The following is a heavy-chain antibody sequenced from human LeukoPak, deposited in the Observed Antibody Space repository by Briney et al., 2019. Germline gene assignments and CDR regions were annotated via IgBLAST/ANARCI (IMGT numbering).Heavy chain of an antibody. V-gene: IGHV3-21*01. CDR3: AHSSGYAYGLDY. CDR2: ISSSSSFI. Sequence: GGSLRLSRAASGFTFSSYSMSWVRQAPGKGLEWVSSISSSSSFIYYADSVKGRFTISRDNAKNSLYLQMNSLRAEDTAVYYCAHSSGYAYGLDYWGRGTLVTVSS. CDR1: GFTFSSYS. D-gene: IGHD3-22*01. J-gene: IGHJ4*02.